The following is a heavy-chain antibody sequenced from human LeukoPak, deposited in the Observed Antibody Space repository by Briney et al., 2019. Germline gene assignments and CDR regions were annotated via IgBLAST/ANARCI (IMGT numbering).Heavy chain of an antibody. Sequence: SETLSLTCAVYGGSFSGYYWSWIRQPPGKGLEWIGEINHSGSTNYNPSLKSRVTISVDTSKNQFSLKLSSVAAADTAVYYCAEYGMDVWGQGTTVTVSS. CDR3: AEYGMDV. CDR2: INHSGST. V-gene: IGHV4-34*01. J-gene: IGHJ6*02. CDR1: GGSFSGYY.